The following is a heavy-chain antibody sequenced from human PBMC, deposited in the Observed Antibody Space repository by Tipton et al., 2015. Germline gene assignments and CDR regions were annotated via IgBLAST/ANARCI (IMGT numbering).Heavy chain of an antibody. CDR2: INGDNGNT. CDR3: ASGWLYSAFDI. CDR1: GYIFTGYQ. D-gene: IGHD6-19*01. Sequence: QSGAEVKKPGASVKVSCKASGYIFTGYQMHWVRQAPGQGLEWMGWINGDNGNTNYAQKLQGRVTMTTDTSTNTAYMDLRSLRSDDTAVYYCASGWLYSAFDIWGQGTMVTVSS. V-gene: IGHV1-18*04. J-gene: IGHJ3*02.